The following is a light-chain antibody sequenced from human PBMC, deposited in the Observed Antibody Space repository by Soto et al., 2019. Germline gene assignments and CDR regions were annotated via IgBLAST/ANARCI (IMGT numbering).Light chain of an antibody. CDR2: GAS. CDR1: QSVSSN. CDR3: QQYNNWPKM. J-gene: IGKJ1*01. Sequence: EIVMTQSPATLSVSPGERATLSCRASQSVSSNLAWYQQKPGQAPSLLIYGASTRATGTPARFTGSRSGTEFTLTISSLQSEDFAVYYCQQYNNWPKMFGQGTKVDIK. V-gene: IGKV3-15*01.